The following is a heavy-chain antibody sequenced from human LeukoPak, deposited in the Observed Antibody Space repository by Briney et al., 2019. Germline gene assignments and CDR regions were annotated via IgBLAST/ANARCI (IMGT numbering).Heavy chain of an antibody. V-gene: IGHV1-2*02. J-gene: IGHJ4*02. CDR2: INPNSGGT. CDR1: GYTFTGYY. CDR3: APGRGSQRGYYFDY. Sequence: GGSVKVSCKASGYTFTGYYMHWVRQAPGQGLEWMGWINPNSGGTNYAQKFQGRVTMTRDTSISTAYMELSRLRSDDTAVYYCAPGRGSQRGYYFDYWGQGTLVTVSS. D-gene: IGHD3-16*01.